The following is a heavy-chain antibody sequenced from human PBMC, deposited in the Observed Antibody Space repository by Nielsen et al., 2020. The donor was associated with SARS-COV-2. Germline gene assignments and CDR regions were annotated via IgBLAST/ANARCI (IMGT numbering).Heavy chain of an antibody. CDR2: IYTSSYI. Sequence: GESLKISCAASGFTLSRYWMNWVRQAPGKGLEWVSSIYTSSYIYYADSVKGRFTISRDNAKNSLYLQMNSLRAEDTAVYYCAREWELRDFDYWGQGTLVTVSS. CDR3: AREWELRDFDY. J-gene: IGHJ4*02. V-gene: IGHV3-69-1*01. D-gene: IGHD1-7*01. CDR1: GFTLSRYW.